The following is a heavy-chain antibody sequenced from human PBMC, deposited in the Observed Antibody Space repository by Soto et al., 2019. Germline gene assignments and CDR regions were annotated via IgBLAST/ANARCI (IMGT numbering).Heavy chain of an antibody. CDR1: GLSITDSEMG. J-gene: IGHJ5*02. D-gene: IGHD6-19*01. CDR2: IDSSGEK. CDR3: ARRHLAVAVSPWFDP. V-gene: IGHV2-26*01. Sequence: QVTLKESGPVLVKPTETLTLRCTVSGLSITDSEMGVSWIRQPPGQPLEWLAPIDSSGEKSYRTFLKGRLAISKDTSKSQIVLTMTNMDPADTATYYCARRHLAVAVSPWFDPWGQGIPVTVSS.